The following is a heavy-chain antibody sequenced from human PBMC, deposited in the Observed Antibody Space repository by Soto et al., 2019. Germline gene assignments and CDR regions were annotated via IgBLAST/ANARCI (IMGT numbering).Heavy chain of an antibody. J-gene: IGHJ4*02. V-gene: IGHV1-69*02. Sequence: GASVKVSCKASGGTFSSYTISWVRQAPGQGLEWMGRIIPILGIANYAQKFQGRVTITADKSTSTAYMELSSLRSEDTAVYYCATGTIYYDILTGYYNYWGQGTLVTVSS. CDR1: GGTFSSYT. CDR3: ATGTIYYDILTGYYNY. CDR2: IIPILGIA. D-gene: IGHD3-9*01.